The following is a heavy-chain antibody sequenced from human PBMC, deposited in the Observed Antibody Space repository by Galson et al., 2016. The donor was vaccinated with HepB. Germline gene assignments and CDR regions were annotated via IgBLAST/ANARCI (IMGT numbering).Heavy chain of an antibody. J-gene: IGHJ6*02. CDR3: AKDLLVYAIDHYYGMDV. CDR1: GFTFTRYG. Sequence: SLRLSCAASGFTFTRYGMHWVRQAPGKGLEWVAVISYDGSNKYYADSVKGRFTISRDNSKNTLDLQMNSLRAEDTAVYYCAKDLLVYAIDHYYGMDVWGQGTTVTVSS. D-gene: IGHD2-8*01. V-gene: IGHV3-30*18. CDR2: ISYDGSNK.